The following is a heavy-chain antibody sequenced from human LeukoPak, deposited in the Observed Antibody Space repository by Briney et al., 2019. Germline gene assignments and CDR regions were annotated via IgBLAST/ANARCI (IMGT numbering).Heavy chain of an antibody. Sequence: GGSLRLSCAASGFTFSSYAMSWVRQAPGKGLEWVSFISGSAGSTYYADSVKGRFTISRDNSKNTLYLQMNSLRAEDTAVYYCARALSAMVPDYWGQGTLLTVSS. CDR1: GFTFSSYA. CDR2: ISGSAGST. D-gene: IGHD5-18*01. J-gene: IGHJ4*02. CDR3: ARALSAMVPDY. V-gene: IGHV3-23*01.